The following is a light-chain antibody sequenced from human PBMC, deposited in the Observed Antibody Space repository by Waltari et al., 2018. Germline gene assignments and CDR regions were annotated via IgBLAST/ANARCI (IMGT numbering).Light chain of an antibody. CDR2: RNT. Sequence: QSVLTQPPSASGTPGQRVTIPCSGSSSDIGSKYEYWYQQLPGTPPKLLIYRNTQRPSGIPDRFSASKSGTSASLAISGLRSEDEADYYCAARDDSLSAPVFFGGGTKLTVL. J-gene: IGLJ2*01. CDR3: AARDDSLSAPVF. V-gene: IGLV1-47*01. CDR1: SSDIGSKY.